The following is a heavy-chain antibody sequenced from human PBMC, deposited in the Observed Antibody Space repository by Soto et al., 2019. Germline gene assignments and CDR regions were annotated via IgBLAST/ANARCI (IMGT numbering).Heavy chain of an antibody. V-gene: IGHV3-21*01. CDR3: ARDALIAALDAFDI. Sequence: GGSLRLSCAASGFTFSSYSMNWVRQAPGKGLEWVSSISSSSSYIYYADSVKGRFTISRDNAKNSLYLQMNSLRAEDTAVYYCARDALIAALDAFDIWGQGTMVTVSS. CDR2: ISSSSSYI. J-gene: IGHJ3*02. CDR1: GFTFSSYS. D-gene: IGHD6-13*01.